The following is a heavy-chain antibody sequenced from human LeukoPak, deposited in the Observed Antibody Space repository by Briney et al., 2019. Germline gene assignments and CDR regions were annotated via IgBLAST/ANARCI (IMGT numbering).Heavy chain of an antibody. D-gene: IGHD2-8*01. CDR2: IYSGGNT. V-gene: IGHV3-53*01. Sequence: AGSLTLSCAASAVTGSSNYMSWVRQAPGKGLEWVSVIYSGGNTFYADSVKGRFTISRDNYKNTQYRQMNSLRAEDTAVYYCANGNRCTSPNCLGYYYFYMDVWGKGTTVTVSS. J-gene: IGHJ6*03. CDR1: AVTGSSNY. CDR3: ANGNRCTSPNCLGYYYFYMDV.